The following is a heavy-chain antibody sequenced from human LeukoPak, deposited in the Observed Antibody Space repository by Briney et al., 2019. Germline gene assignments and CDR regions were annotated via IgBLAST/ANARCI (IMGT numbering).Heavy chain of an antibody. Sequence: ASVKVSCKASGYTFTDYYMHWVRQAPGQGLEWMGWINCNSGATKYAQKFQGRVTMTRDTSITTVYMEMSRLRSDDTAVYYCACDPPLRGVYFDYWGQGTLVAVSS. CDR1: GYTFTDYY. J-gene: IGHJ4*02. CDR3: ACDPPLRGVYFDY. CDR2: INCNSGAT. V-gene: IGHV1-2*02.